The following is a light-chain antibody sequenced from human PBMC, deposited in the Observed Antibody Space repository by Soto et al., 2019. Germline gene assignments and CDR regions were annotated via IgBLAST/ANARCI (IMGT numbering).Light chain of an antibody. Sequence: DIQMTQSPSSLSASLGAGVTITCQASQDISTYLNWYQQRPGKAPKLLIYDVFNLEPGVPSRFSGSGSGTDFTLTITSLQPEDIATYYCQQYGALPLTFGPGTRL. J-gene: IGKJ5*01. CDR1: QDISTY. CDR2: DVF. CDR3: QQYGALPLT. V-gene: IGKV1-33*01.